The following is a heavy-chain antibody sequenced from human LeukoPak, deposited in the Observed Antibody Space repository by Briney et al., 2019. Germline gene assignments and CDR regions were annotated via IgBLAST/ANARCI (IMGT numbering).Heavy chain of an antibody. CDR2: IRGTGTTT. V-gene: IGHV3-23*01. J-gene: IGHJ4*02. Sequence: GGSLRLSCAASGFTFSDHAMSWVRQAPGKGLEWVSAIRGTGTTTFYAASVKGRFTISRDNSKNTADLQMNSLRAEDTAVYYCAKVSWLGTLPSYHFDSWGQGTQVTVSS. D-gene: IGHD6-19*01. CDR3: AKVSWLGTLPSYHFDS. CDR1: GFTFSDHA.